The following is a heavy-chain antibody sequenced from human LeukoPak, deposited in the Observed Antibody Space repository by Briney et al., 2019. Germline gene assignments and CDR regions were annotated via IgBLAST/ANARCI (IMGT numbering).Heavy chain of an antibody. D-gene: IGHD6-13*01. V-gene: IGHV3-9*01. CDR2: ISWNSGSI. CDR1: GFTFDDYA. Sequence: GGSLRLSCAASGFTFDDYAMHWVRQAPGKGLEWVSGISWNSGSIGYADSVKGRFTISRDHAKNSLYLQMNRLRAEDAALYYCAKDIYSSSWYYFDYWGQGTLVTVSS. J-gene: IGHJ4*02. CDR3: AKDIYSSSWYYFDY.